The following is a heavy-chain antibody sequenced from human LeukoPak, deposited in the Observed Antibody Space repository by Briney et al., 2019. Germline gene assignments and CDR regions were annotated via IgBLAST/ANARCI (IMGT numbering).Heavy chain of an antibody. D-gene: IGHD6-13*01. V-gene: IGHV4-39*01. J-gene: IGHJ5*02. CDR3: ARPAGSDSSSWPDSNWFDP. CDR2: IYYSGST. CDR1: GGSISSSSYY. Sequence: SSETLSLTCTVSGGSISSSSYYWGWIRQPPGKGLEWIGSIYYSGSTYYNPSLKSRVSISVDTSKNQFSLKLSSVTAADTAVYYCARPAGSDSSSWPDSNWFDPWGQGTLVTVSS.